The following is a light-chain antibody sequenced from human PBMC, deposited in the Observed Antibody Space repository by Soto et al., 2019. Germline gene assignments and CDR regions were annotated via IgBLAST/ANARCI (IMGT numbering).Light chain of an antibody. V-gene: IGKV2-28*01. J-gene: IGKJ2*01. Sequence: DFGMTQSPLSLPVTPGEPASISCRSSQSLLHSNGYNYLDWYLQKPGQSPQLLIYLGSNRSSGVPDRFSGSGSGTDFTLKISRVEAEDVGVYYCMQALQTPPYSFGEGTKLEIK. CDR3: MQALQTPPYS. CDR1: QSLLHSNGYNY. CDR2: LGS.